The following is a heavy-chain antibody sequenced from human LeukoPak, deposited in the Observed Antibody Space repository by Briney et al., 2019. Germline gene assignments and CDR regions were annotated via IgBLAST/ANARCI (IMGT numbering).Heavy chain of an antibody. V-gene: IGHV1-46*01. CDR2: INPIAGST. CDR3: ARASILTTVNRMGHGTGYYYDYYMDV. Sequence: ASVKVSCKASGYTFTSYYMHWVRQAPGQGLEWMGIINPIAGSTSYAQKVQGRVTMTRDRSTSTVYMELSSLRSEDTAVYYCARASILTTVNRMGHGTGYYYDYYMDVWGKGATVTVSS. CDR1: GYTFTSYY. D-gene: IGHD4-17*01. J-gene: IGHJ6*03.